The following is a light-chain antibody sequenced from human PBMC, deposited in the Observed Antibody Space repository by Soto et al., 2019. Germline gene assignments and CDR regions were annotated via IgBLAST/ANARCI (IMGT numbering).Light chain of an antibody. V-gene: IGKV3-15*01. J-gene: IGKJ1*01. CDR3: QQYNHWWT. Sequence: EIVLTQSPATLSLSPGARATLSCRASQSVRSSLAWYQQQSGQAPRLLIYSASTRATGFPARFSGSGSGTEFTLTISSLQSEDFAVYFCQQYNHWWTFGQGTKVDIK. CDR2: SAS. CDR1: QSVRSS.